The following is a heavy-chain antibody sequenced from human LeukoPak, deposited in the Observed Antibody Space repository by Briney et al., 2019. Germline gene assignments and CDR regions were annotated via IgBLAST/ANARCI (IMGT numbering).Heavy chain of an antibody. V-gene: IGHV3-48*04. CDR3: ARSELLWFGEVKSGFDY. J-gene: IGHJ4*02. CDR2: ISSSSSTI. CDR1: GFTFSSYS. D-gene: IGHD3-10*01. Sequence: PGGSLRLSCAASGFTFSSYSMNWVRQAPGKGLEWVSYISSSSSTIYYADSVKGRFTISRDNAKNSLYLRMNSLRAEDTAVYYCARSELLWFGEVKSGFDYWGQGTLVTVSS.